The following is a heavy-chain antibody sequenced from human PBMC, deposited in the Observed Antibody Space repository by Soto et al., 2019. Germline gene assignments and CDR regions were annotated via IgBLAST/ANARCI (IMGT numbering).Heavy chain of an antibody. CDR2: ITGNTGRT. V-gene: IGHV3-23*01. Sequence: GGSLRLSCAASGFTFSSNAMNWVRQAPGKGLEWISSITGNTGRTDYADSVKGRFTVTRDNSKNILNLQMNSLRVEDTAVYYCAKDRGGGYVVPFDNWGQGTRVTVSS. D-gene: IGHD3-16*01. J-gene: IGHJ5*01. CDR3: AKDRGGGYVVPFDN. CDR1: GFTFSSNA.